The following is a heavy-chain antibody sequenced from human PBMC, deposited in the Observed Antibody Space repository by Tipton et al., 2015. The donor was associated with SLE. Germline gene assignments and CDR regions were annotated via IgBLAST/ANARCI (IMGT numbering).Heavy chain of an antibody. D-gene: IGHD3-16*01. CDR3: ARNGGWYYYMDV. Sequence: GSLRLSCAASGFTFSDSYMSWIRQAPGKGLEWVSYISDSGNTIYYADSVKGRFSVSRDSAKNSLYLQMNNLRAEDTAVYYCARNGGWYYYMDVWGKGTTVPVSS. V-gene: IGHV3-11*01. J-gene: IGHJ6*03. CDR1: GFTFSDSY. CDR2: ISDSGNTI.